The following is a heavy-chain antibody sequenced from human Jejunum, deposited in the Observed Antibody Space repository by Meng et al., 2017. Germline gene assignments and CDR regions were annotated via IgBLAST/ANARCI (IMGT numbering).Heavy chain of an antibody. D-gene: IGHD2-21*01. CDR3: ARGGGDSYGTFDS. CDR2: IYYSGNT. V-gene: IGHV4-39*02. J-gene: IGHJ4*02. CDR1: DDSITSSTYY. Sequence: QLQLLQWGAGLLKPWETLSLTCPVSDDSITSSTYYWGWTRQPPGRGLEWIGSIYYSGNTHYSSSLKSRVSISVDTSKNHFSLRFDSLTAADTAVYYCARGGGDSYGTFDSWGRGTLVTVSS.